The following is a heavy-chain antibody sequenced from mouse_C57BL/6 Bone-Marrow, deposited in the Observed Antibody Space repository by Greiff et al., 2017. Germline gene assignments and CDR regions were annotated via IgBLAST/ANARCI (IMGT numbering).Heavy chain of an antibody. V-gene: IGHV1-61*01. CDR3: ERFDYGSAWFAY. CDR1: GYTFTSYW. J-gene: IGHJ3*01. Sequence: QVQLQQPGAELVRPGSSVKLSCKASGYTFTSYWMDWVKQRPGQGLEWIGNIYPSDSETHYNQKFKDKATLTVDKSSSTAYMQLSSLTSEDSAVYYCERFDYGSAWFAYWGQGTLITVSA. CDR2: IYPSDSET. D-gene: IGHD1-1*01.